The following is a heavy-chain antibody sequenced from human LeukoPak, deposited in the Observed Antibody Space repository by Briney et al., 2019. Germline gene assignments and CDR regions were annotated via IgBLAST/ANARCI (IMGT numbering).Heavy chain of an antibody. Sequence: GGSLRLSCAASGFTFSSFAMSWVRQAPGKGLEWVSVITGGGGSTYYADSVKGRFTISRDNSKNTLYLQMNSLRAEDTAVYYCGKDRYGSGSYGYFDYWGQGTLVTVSS. D-gene: IGHD3-10*01. CDR3: GKDRYGSGSYGYFDY. J-gene: IGHJ4*02. CDR2: ITGGGGST. CDR1: GFTFSSFA. V-gene: IGHV3-23*01.